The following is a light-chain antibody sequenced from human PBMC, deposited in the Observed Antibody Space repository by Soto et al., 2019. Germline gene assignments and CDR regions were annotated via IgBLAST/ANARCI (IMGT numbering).Light chain of an antibody. Sequence: DIQMTQSPSSVSASVGDRVTITCRASQAISTWLAWYQQKPGKAPKLLIYKASSLESGVPSRFSGSGSGTEFTLTISSLQPDDFATYYCQQYNSYSPPWTFGQGTKVEIK. CDR3: QQYNSYSPPWT. V-gene: IGKV1-5*03. J-gene: IGKJ1*01. CDR1: QAISTW. CDR2: KAS.